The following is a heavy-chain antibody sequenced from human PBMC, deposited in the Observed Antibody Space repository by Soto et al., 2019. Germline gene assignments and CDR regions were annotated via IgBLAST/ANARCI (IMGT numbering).Heavy chain of an antibody. CDR1: GFTVSTDW. V-gene: IGHV3-66*01. Sequence: EVQLVESGGGLVQPGGSLRLSCAASGFTVSTDWMYWVRQAPGKGLEWVSVIRSGGNTNYADSVEGRFTISRDNSKNTVYLQMNSLGAEDTAVYYCVRDNYYYGMDVWGQGTTVSVSS. CDR2: IRSGGNT. CDR3: VRDNYYYGMDV. J-gene: IGHJ6*02.